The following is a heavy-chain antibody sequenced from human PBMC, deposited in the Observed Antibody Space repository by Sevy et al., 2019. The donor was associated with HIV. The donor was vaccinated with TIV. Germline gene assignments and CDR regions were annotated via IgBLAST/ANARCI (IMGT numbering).Heavy chain of an antibody. V-gene: IGHV3-15*01. CDR3: TTDCGSVYYYVRAFDV. D-gene: IGHD3-22*01. CDR1: GFTFSGAW. CDR2: IRNNNEGGTV. Sequence: GGSLRLSCAAFGFTFSGAWMNWVRQAPGKGLEWVGRIRNNNEGGTVELAAPVHGRFSISRDDSRSMVYLQMNSLRIEDTAVYYCTTDCGSVYYYVRAFDVWGRGTMVTVSS. J-gene: IGHJ3*01.